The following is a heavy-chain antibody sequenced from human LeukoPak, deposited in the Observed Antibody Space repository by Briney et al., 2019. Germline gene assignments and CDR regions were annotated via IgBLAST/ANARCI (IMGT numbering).Heavy chain of an antibody. CDR2: ISGSGGST. CDR1: GFTFSSYA. CDR3: AKVGGGYCSSTSCSFDY. V-gene: IGHV3-23*01. Sequence: GGSLRLSCAASGFTFSSYAMSWVRQAPGKGLGWVSAISGSGGSTYYADSVKGRFTISRDNSKNTLYLQMNSLRAEDTAVYYCAKVGGGYCSSTSCSFDYWGQGTLVTVSS. D-gene: IGHD2-2*01. J-gene: IGHJ4*02.